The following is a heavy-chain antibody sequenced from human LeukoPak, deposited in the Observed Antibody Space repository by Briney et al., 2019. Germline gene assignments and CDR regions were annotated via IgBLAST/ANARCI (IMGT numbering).Heavy chain of an antibody. CDR1: GFTFSSYW. CDR2: IKRKTDGGTT. Sequence: KPGGSLRLSCAASGFTFSSYWMHWVRQAPGKGLEWVGRIKRKTDGGTTDYAAPVKGRFTISRDDSKTSLYLQMNNLKTEDTAVYYCTTDTRRVVVPKWGQGTLVTVSS. D-gene: IGHD2-15*01. CDR3: TTDTRRVVVPK. V-gene: IGHV3-15*01. J-gene: IGHJ4*02.